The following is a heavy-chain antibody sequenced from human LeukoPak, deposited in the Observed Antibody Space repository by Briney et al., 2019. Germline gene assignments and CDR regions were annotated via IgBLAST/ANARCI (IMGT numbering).Heavy chain of an antibody. CDR3: GRFRYDFWSGYLCR. CDR2: IKQDGSEK. V-gene: IGHV3-7*01. CDR1: GFTFSSYC. D-gene: IGHD3-3*01. J-gene: IGHJ4*02. Sequence: PGGSLRLSCAASGFTFSSYCMCWVRQAPGEGLEWGANIKQDGSEKYYVDSVRGRFTISRDNAKNTLYLQMNSLRAADTPVYYGGRFRYDFWSGYLCRWGQGALATVSS.